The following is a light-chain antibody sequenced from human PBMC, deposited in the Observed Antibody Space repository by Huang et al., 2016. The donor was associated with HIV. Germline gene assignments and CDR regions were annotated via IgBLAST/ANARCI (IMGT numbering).Light chain of an antibody. Sequence: DIVMTQSPLSLPVTPGEPASISCRSSQSLVHDNGYNYLDWYLQKPEQSPQVLIYMASVRAPGIPDRFSGSGSGTSFTLEINKVDAEDVGTYYCMQSLQSLTFGGGTRLEIK. V-gene: IGKV2-28*01. CDR1: QSLVHDNGYNY. CDR3: MQSLQSLT. J-gene: IGKJ4*01. CDR2: MAS.